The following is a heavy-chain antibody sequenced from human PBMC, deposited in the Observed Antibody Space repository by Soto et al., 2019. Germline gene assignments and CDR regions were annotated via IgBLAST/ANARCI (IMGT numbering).Heavy chain of an antibody. CDR2: INPSGGST. J-gene: IGHJ4*02. CDR3: ARDFYDFWSGYPRNYYFDY. D-gene: IGHD3-3*01. Sequence: ASVKVSCKASGYTFTSYYMHWVRQAPGQGLEWMGIINPSGGSTSYAQKFQGRVTMTRDTSTSTVYMELSSLRSEDTAVYYCARDFYDFWSGYPRNYYFDYWGQGTLVTVSS. V-gene: IGHV1-46*01. CDR1: GYTFTSYY.